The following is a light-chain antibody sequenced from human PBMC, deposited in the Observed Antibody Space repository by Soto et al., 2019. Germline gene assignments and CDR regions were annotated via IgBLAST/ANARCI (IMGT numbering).Light chain of an antibody. CDR3: SSYTSSSTLV. CDR2: DVS. J-gene: IGLJ1*01. CDR1: SSDVGGYNY. V-gene: IGLV2-14*01. Sequence: QSALTQPASVSGSPGQSITISCTGTSSDVGGYNYGSWYQQHPGKAPKLMIYDVSNRPSGVSNRFSGSKSGNTASLTISGLQAEDEADYYCSSYTSSSTLVFGTGTKVTVL.